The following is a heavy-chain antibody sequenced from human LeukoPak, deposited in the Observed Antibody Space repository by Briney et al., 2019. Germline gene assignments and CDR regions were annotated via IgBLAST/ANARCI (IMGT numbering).Heavy chain of an antibody. CDR3: ARVYPSGSYDY. V-gene: IGHV1-2*02. CDR1: GYTFTGYY. Sequence: ASVKVSCKASGYTFTGYYMHWVRQAPGQGLEWMGWINPNSGGTNYAQKFQGRVTMTRDTSISTAYMELSSLRSEDTAVYYCARVYPSGSYDYWGQGTLVTVSS. CDR2: INPNSGGT. D-gene: IGHD1-26*01. J-gene: IGHJ4*02.